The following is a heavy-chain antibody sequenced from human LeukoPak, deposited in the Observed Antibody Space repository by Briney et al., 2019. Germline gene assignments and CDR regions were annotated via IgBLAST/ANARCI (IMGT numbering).Heavy chain of an antibody. Sequence: SETLSLTCAVYGGSFSGYYWSWIRQPPGKGLEWIGEINHSGSTNYNPSLKSRVTISVDTSKNQFSLKLSSVTAADTAVYYCAGSGSYYLFDYWGQGTLVTVSS. CDR1: GGSFSGYY. D-gene: IGHD1-26*01. V-gene: IGHV4-34*01. CDR2: INHSGST. J-gene: IGHJ4*02. CDR3: AGSGSYYLFDY.